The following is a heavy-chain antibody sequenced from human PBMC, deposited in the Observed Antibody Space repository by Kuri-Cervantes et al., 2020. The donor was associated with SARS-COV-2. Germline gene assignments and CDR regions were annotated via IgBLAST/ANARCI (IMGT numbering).Heavy chain of an antibody. CDR1: GFTFTTYA. Sequence: GGSLRLSCAASGFTFTTYAMTWVRQAPGKGLEWVSDITGSGGATRYADSVKGRFTISRDNAKNTVYLQMNSLRAEDTAVYYCAKIAHVVVIAGAFDLWGQGTMVTVSS. CDR2: ITGSGGAT. D-gene: IGHD2-21*01. V-gene: IGHV3-23*01. CDR3: AKIAHVVVIAGAFDL. J-gene: IGHJ3*01.